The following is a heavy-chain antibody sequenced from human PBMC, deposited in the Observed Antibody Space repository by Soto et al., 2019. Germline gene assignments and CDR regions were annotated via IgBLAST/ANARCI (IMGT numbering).Heavy chain of an antibody. Sequence: SETLSLTCAVSGYSISGGYYWDWIRQPPGEGLEWIGTIYHSGFTYYNPSLKSRVTMSVDTSKNQFSLKLTSVTAADTAMYYCARDLTAAGLGGMDVWGQGTTVTVSS. D-gene: IGHD6-25*01. J-gene: IGHJ6*02. CDR1: GYSISGGYY. V-gene: IGHV4-38-2*02. CDR2: IYHSGFT. CDR3: ARDLTAAGLGGMDV.